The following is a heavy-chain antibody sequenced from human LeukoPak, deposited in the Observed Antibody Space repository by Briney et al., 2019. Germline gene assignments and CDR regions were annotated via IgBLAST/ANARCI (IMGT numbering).Heavy chain of an antibody. D-gene: IGHD1-14*01. Sequence: GGSLRLSCAASGFTFSSYAMHWVRQAPGKGLEWVAVISYDGSNKYYADSVKGRFTISRDNSKNTLYLQMNSLRAEDTAVYYCARDGIASALSYFAYWGQGTLVTVSS. V-gene: IGHV3-30-3*01. CDR1: GFTFSSYA. CDR3: ARDGIASALSYFAY. CDR2: ISYDGSNK. J-gene: IGHJ4*02.